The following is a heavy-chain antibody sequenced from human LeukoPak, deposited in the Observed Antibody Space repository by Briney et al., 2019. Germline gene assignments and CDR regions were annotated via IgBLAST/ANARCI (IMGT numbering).Heavy chain of an antibody. J-gene: IGHJ6*02. CDR1: GFTFTTYA. CDR2: ISGSGTRT. Sequence: GGSLRLSCAASGFTFTTYAMNWVRQAPGEGLEWVSGISGSGTRTYYADSVKGRFSISRDNSRNTLYLQMNSLRAEDTAVYYCAKDVRFSIDYYYYGMDVWGQGTTVTVSS. D-gene: IGHD3-3*01. V-gene: IGHV3-23*01. CDR3: AKDVRFSIDYYYYGMDV.